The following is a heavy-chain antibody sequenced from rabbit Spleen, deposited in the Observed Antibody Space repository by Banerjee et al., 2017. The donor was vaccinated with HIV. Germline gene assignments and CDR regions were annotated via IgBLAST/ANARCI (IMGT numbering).Heavy chain of an antibody. Sequence: QSLEESGGDLVKPGASLTLTCTASGFSFSGGYMCWVRQAPGKGLEWIGCTNTGSSGSTYSATWATGRFTISKTSSTTVTLQMTSLTVADTATYFCARDTGTSFSSYGMDLWGPGTLVTVS. CDR2: TNTGSSGST. J-gene: IGHJ6*01. V-gene: IGHV1S40*01. D-gene: IGHD7-1*01. CDR1: GFSFSGGY. CDR3: ARDTGTSFSSYGMDL.